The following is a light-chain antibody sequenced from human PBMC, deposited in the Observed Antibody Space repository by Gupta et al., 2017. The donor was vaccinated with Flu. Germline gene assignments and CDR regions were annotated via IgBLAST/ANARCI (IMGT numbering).Light chain of an antibody. CDR1: QGIINN. J-gene: IGKJ5*01. CDR2: DAS. CDR3: QQYSSYPPT. V-gene: IGKV1-16*01. Sequence: DIQMTQSPSSLSASVGDRVTITCRASQGIINNLAWFQQKPGQAPKSLIHDASSLQSGVPARFSGSGSRTDFTLTISSLQPEDVATYYCQQYSSYPPTFGQGTRLDIK.